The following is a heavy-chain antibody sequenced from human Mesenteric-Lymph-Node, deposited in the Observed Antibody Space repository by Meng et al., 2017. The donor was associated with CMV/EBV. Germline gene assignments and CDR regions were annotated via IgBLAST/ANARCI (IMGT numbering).Heavy chain of an antibody. CDR1: GFTFSNYE. CDR3: TRDQTLYGMDV. CDR2: ISSGGSTI. Sequence: GESLKISCAASGFTFSNYEMIWVRQAPGKGLECISYISSGGSTIYYADSVKGRFTISRDNAKNSLYLQMNSLRAEDTAVYYCTRDQTLYGMDVWGQGTTVTVSS. J-gene: IGHJ6*02. V-gene: IGHV3-48*03.